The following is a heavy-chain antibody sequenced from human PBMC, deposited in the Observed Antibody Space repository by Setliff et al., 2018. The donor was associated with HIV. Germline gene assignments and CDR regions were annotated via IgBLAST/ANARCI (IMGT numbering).Heavy chain of an antibody. Sequence: PSETLSLTCAVYGGSFSGYYWTWIRQPPGKGLEWIGEINHSGSTNYNPSLKSRVSMSVDTYKNQFSLRLSSVTAADTAVFYCARASTGYSSIWYRNGLTYYNYMDVWGRGTKVTVSS. CDR3: ARASTGYSSIWYRNGLTYYNYMDV. CDR2: INHSGST. D-gene: IGHD6-13*01. CDR1: GGSFSGYY. J-gene: IGHJ6*03. V-gene: IGHV4-34*01.